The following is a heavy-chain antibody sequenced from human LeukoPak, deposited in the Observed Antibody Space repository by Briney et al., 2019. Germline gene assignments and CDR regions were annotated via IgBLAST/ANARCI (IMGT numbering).Heavy chain of an antibody. CDR2: IYYSGST. Sequence: SETLSLTCTVSGGSISSYYWSWIRQPPGKGLEWIGYIYYSGSTNYNPSLKSRVTISVDTSKNQLSLKLSYVTAADTAVYYCAGQWASYFDYGGQGTLVTVSS. CDR1: GGSISSYY. D-gene: IGHD1-26*01. J-gene: IGHJ4*02. CDR3: AGQWASYFDY. V-gene: IGHV4-59*01.